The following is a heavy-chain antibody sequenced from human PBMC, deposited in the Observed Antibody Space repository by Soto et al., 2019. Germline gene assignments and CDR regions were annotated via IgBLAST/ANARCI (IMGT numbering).Heavy chain of an antibody. V-gene: IGHV3-7*01. CDR3: AGVEFLAATF. CDR2: IKQDGSEK. Sequence: EVQLVESGGGLVQPGGSLKLSCAASGFTFSRYSMSWVRQAPGKWLEWVANIKQDGSEKFYVDSVEGRFTISRDNAQNTLYLQMNSLRDEDTAVYYCAGVEFLAATFWGQGNLCTVSS. CDR1: GFTFSRYS. J-gene: IGHJ4*02. D-gene: IGHD6-25*01.